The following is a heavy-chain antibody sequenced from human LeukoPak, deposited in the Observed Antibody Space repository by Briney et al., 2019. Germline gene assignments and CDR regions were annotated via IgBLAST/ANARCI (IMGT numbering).Heavy chain of an antibody. D-gene: IGHD2-2*01. CDR2: TVVGSGNT. CDR1: GFTFTSSA. J-gene: IGHJ4*02. V-gene: IGHV1-58*01. Sequence: ASVKVSCKASGFTFTSSAVQWVRQARGQRLEWIGWTVVGSGNTNYAQKFQERVTITRDMSTSTAYMELSSLRSEDTAEYYCAAGQRGYCSSTSCSLRDWGQGTLVTVSS. CDR3: AAGQRGYCSSTSCSLRD.